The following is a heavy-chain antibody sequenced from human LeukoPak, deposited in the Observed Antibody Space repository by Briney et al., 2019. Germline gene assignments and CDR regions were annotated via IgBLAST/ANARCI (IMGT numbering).Heavy chain of an antibody. CDR1: GGTFSGYA. CDR2: IIPMFGTP. Sequence: ASVKVSCKASGGTFSGYAINWVRQAPGQGLEWMGRIIPMFGTPNYAQKFQGRVTISTDASTSTAYIELSSLRSENTAVYYCAGLELVFGRRFFCYMDVWGKGTTVSVS. CDR3: AGLELVFGRRFFCYMDV. V-gene: IGHV1-69*05. D-gene: IGHD1-7*01. J-gene: IGHJ6*03.